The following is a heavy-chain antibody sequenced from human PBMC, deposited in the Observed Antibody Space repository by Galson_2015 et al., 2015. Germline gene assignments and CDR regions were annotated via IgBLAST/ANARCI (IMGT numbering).Heavy chain of an antibody. CDR2: IKSKTDGGTT. CDR3: TTDFPDFWSGYYTTYYYYGMDV. J-gene: IGHJ6*02. Sequence: SLRLSCAASGFTFSNAWMSWVRQAPGKGLEWVGRIKSKTDGGTTDYAAPVKGRFTISRDDSKNTLYLQMNSLKTEDTAVYYCTTDFPDFWSGYYTTYYYYGMDVWGQGTTVTVSS. CDR1: GFTFSNAW. D-gene: IGHD3-3*01. V-gene: IGHV3-15*01.